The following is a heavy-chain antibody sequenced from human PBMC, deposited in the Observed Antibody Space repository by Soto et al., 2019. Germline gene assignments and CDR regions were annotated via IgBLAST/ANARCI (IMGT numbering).Heavy chain of an antibody. J-gene: IGHJ3*02. CDR3: ARVERGTATTVVDAFDI. Sequence: QVQLQQWGAGLLKPSETLSLTCAVSGGFVSSGNYYWSWIRQPPGKGLVWIGEMSHSGGTHFNPYLKRRVHISVDTSKNQFSLKMCSVTAADTALYYCARVERGTATTVVDAFDIWGPGTMVTVSS. CDR2: MSHSGGT. CDR1: GGFVSSGNYY. D-gene: IGHD1-1*01. V-gene: IGHV4-34*01.